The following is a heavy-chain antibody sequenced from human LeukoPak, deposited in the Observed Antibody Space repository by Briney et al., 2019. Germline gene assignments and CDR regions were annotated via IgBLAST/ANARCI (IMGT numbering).Heavy chain of an antibody. D-gene: IGHD2-15*01. V-gene: IGHV3-30*02. CDR2: IRYDGSNK. J-gene: IGHJ6*03. Sequence: GGSLRLSCAASGFTFSSYGMHWVRQAPGKGLEWVAFIRYDGSNKYYADSVKGRFTISRDNAKNTLYLQMNSLRAEDTAIYYCAKNGDRGAYCTGGTCYPYFYYYMDVWGKGTTVTI. CDR1: GFTFSSYG. CDR3: AKNGDRGAYCTGGTCYPYFYYYMDV.